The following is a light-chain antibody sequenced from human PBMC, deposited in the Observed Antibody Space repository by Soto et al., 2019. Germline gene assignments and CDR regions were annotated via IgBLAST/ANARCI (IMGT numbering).Light chain of an antibody. Sequence: QSVLTQPPSASGSPGQSVTISCTGASSDVGKYNFVSWYQQHPGKAPKLMIYDATERPSGVPDRFSGSKSGNTASLTASGLQAEDEADYYCTSYAGSSIPVVFGGGTKVTVL. CDR3: TSYAGSSIPVV. J-gene: IGLJ2*01. V-gene: IGLV2-8*01. CDR1: SSDVGKYNF. CDR2: DAT.